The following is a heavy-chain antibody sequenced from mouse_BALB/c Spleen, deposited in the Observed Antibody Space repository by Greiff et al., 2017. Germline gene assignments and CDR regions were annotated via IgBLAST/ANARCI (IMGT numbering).Heavy chain of an antibody. CDR3: AREGEWYGNYGAY. D-gene: IGHD2-10*02. CDR2: INPGSGGT. CDR1: GYAFTNYL. V-gene: IGHV1-54*01. Sequence: QVQLQQSGAELVRPGTSVKVSCKASGYAFTNYLIEWVKQRPGQGLEWIGVINPGSGGTNYNEKFKGKATLTADKSSSTAYMQLSSLTSDDSAVYFCAREGEWYGNYGAYWGQGTLVTVSA. J-gene: IGHJ3*01.